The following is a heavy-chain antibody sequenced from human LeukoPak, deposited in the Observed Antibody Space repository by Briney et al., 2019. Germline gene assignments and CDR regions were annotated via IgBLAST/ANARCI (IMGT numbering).Heavy chain of an antibody. J-gene: IGHJ4*02. Sequence: GASVKVSCKASGYTSREYYIHWVQQAPGGGLEWMGRIDPADGEVIYAEAFQGRLTMSADASIDTAYLDLSSLTYVDTAVYYCATEPFLGAYYFDSWGQGTLVTVSS. CDR1: GYTSREYY. CDR3: ATEPFLGAYYFDS. CDR2: IDPADGEV. D-gene: IGHD3-16*01. V-gene: IGHV1-69-2*01.